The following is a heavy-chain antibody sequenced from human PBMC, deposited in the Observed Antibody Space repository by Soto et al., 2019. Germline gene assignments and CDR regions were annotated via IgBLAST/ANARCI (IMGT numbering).Heavy chain of an antibody. D-gene: IGHD1-1*01. CDR2: IFYSGTT. J-gene: IGHJ4*02. V-gene: IGHV4-31*03. Sequence: QVQLQESGPGLVKPSQTLSLTCTVSGVSIRSGGYFWSWIRQPPGKGLEWIGNIFYSGTTYYNPSLKSRVTISVDTAKNQCSLKLSYVTAADTAVYFCARGVLYWGQGTLVTVSS. CDR1: GVSIRSGGYF. CDR3: ARGVLY.